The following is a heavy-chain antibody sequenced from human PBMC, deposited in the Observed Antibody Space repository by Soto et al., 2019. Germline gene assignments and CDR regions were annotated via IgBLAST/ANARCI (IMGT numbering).Heavy chain of an antibody. CDR3: ATEMGATQGPFDN. J-gene: IGHJ4*02. V-gene: IGHV3-23*01. Sequence: GGSLRLSCAASGFTFTTYAMTWFRQAPGTGLEWVSAISGSGGSTYYADSVKGRFNISRDNSENTVYLQMNSLRVEDTAVYYCATEMGATQGPFDNWGKGTLVTVCS. CDR1: GFTFTTYA. CDR2: ISGSGGST. D-gene: IGHD1-26*01.